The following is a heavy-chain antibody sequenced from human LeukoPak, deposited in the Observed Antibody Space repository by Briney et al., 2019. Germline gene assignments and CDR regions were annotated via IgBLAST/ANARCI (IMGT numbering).Heavy chain of an antibody. Sequence: GGSLRLSCAASGFTFDNFVMHWVRQAAGKGLEWVSGITWNSRVKTYTPSVKGRFTISRDNAKNSLDLQMSSLRPEDTAIYYCVRDRGTYRPIDYWSQGTLVTVSS. CDR1: GFTFDNFV. D-gene: IGHD1-26*01. CDR2: ITWNSRVK. V-gene: IGHV3-9*01. CDR3: VRDRGTYRPIDY. J-gene: IGHJ4*02.